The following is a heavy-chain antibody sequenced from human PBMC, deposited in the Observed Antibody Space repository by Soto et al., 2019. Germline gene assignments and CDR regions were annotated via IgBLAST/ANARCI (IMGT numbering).Heavy chain of an antibody. J-gene: IGHJ1*01. Sequence: SETLSLTCTVSGGSISSSSYYWGWIRQPPGKGLEWIGSIYYSGSTYYNPSLKSRVTISVDTSKNQFSLKLSSVTAADTAVYYCARRLGDALHWGQGTLVTVSS. CDR2: IYYSGST. V-gene: IGHV4-39*01. D-gene: IGHD2-21*01. CDR3: ARRLGDALH. CDR1: GGSISSSSYY.